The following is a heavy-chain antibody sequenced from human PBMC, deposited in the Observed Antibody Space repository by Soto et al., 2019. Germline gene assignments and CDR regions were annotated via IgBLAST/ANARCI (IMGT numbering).Heavy chain of an antibody. CDR3: ARQVFGPLHGLVDV. Sequence: QVQLQESGPGLVKPSETLSLSCTVSGGSISSYYWSWFRQSPGKRMEWIGYVHHSWGSSYNPSLQSRVAISLDTSKSQFSLQVPSVTATASAVYSCARQVFGPLHGLVDVWGQGTTVTVSS. CDR1: GGSISSYY. V-gene: IGHV4-59*08. D-gene: IGHD3-10*02. J-gene: IGHJ6*02. CDR2: VHHSWGS.